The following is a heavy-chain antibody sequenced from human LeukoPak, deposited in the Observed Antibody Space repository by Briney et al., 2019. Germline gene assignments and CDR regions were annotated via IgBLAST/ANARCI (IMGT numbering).Heavy chain of an antibody. CDR3: ASGRISVDTAMVHFDY. V-gene: IGHV4-39*01. CDR2: IYYSGST. J-gene: IGHJ4*02. D-gene: IGHD5-18*01. Sequence: SETLSLTCTVSGGSISSSSYYWGWIRQPPGKGLEWIGSIYYSGSTYYNPSLKSRVTISVDTSKNQFSLKLSSVTAADTAVYYCASGRISVDTAMVHFDYWGQGTLVTVSS. CDR1: GGSISSSSYY.